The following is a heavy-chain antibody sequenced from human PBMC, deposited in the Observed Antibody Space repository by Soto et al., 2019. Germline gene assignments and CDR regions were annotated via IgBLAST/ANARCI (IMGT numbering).Heavy chain of an antibody. J-gene: IGHJ4*02. CDR3: VKAVSSAYHYAPFDY. Sequence: PWGSLRLSCSASGFTFSNYAMYCVRQARWRGLEYVSAINSNGGSTYYADSVKGRFSLSRDNSKNTLYLQMSSLRAEDTAVYYCVKAVSSAYHYAPFDYWGQGTLVTVSS. D-gene: IGHD3-22*01. CDR2: INSNGGST. V-gene: IGHV3-64D*06. CDR1: GFTFSNYA.